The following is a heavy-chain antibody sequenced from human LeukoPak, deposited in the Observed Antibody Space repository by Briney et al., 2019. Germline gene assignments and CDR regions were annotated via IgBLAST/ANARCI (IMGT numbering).Heavy chain of an antibody. J-gene: IGHJ4*02. CDR2: IWYDGSNK. Sequence: WVAVIWYDGSNKYYADSVKGRFTISRDNSKNTLYLQMNSLRAEDTAEYYCAKAAVKRRTEFYYFDYWGQGTLVTVSS. V-gene: IGHV3-33*06. CDR3: AKAAVKRRTEFYYFDY. D-gene: IGHD1-1*01.